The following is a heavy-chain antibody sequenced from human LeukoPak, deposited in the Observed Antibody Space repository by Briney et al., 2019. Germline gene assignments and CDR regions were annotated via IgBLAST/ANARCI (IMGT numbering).Heavy chain of an antibody. CDR1: GYTFTSYD. Sequence: ASVKVSCKASGYTFTSYDINWVRQATGQGLEWMGWMNPNNGNTDYTQKFQGRVTLTRNTSISTAYMELSSLRSEDTAVYYCTRGGPVAGTHKYFQHWGQGTLVTVSS. CDR3: TRGGPVAGTHKYFQH. CDR2: MNPNNGNT. D-gene: IGHD6-19*01. V-gene: IGHV1-8*01. J-gene: IGHJ1*01.